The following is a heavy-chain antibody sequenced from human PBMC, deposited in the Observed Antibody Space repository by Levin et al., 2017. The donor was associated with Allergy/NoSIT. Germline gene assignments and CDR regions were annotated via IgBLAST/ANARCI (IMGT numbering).Heavy chain of an antibody. CDR2: ISYDGSNK. CDR3: AKEGVRGAFDI. V-gene: IGHV3-30*18. J-gene: IGHJ3*02. CDR1: GFTFSSYG. D-gene: IGHD1-1*01. Sequence: QAGGSLRLSCAASGFTFSSYGMHWVRQAPGKGLEWVAVISYDGSNKYYADSVKGRFTISRDNSKNTLYLQMNSLRAEDTAVYYCAKEGVRGAFDIWGQGTMVTVSS.